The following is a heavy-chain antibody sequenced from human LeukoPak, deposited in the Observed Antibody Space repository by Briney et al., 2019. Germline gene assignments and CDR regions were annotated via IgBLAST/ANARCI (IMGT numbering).Heavy chain of an antibody. Sequence: SQTLSLTCAVSGGYISSGGYSWSWIRQPPGKGLEWIGYIYHSGSTYYNPSLKSRVTISVDRSKNQFSLKLSSVTAADTAVYYCARGTSSWYRGLDYWGQGTLVTVSS. CDR3: ARGTSSWYRGLDY. CDR1: GGYISSGGYS. D-gene: IGHD6-13*01. J-gene: IGHJ4*02. CDR2: IYHSGST. V-gene: IGHV4-30-2*01.